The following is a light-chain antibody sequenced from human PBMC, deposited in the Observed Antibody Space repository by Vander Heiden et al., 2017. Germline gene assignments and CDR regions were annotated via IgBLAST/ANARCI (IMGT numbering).Light chain of an antibody. CDR1: QDISNY. Sequence: DIQMTQSPSSLSASVGDRVTITCQASQDISNYLNLYQQKPGKAPKLLIYDASNLETGVPSRFSGSGSGTEFTFTISSLQPEDIATYYCQQYDNLPLTFGGGTKVEIK. CDR3: QQYDNLPLT. J-gene: IGKJ4*01. V-gene: IGKV1-33*01. CDR2: DAS.